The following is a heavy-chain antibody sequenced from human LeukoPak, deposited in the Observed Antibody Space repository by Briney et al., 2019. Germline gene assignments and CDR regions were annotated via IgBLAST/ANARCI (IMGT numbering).Heavy chain of an antibody. D-gene: IGHD6-13*01. J-gene: IGHJ4*02. CDR2: IKSKTDGGTT. Sequence: PGGSLRLSCAASGFTFSNAWMSWVRQAPGKGREWVGRIKSKTDGGTTDYAAPVKGRFTISRDDSKNTLYLQMNSLKTEDTAVYYCTTLAAGIAAASDYWGQGTLVTVSS. V-gene: IGHV3-15*01. CDR1: GFTFSNAW. CDR3: TTLAAGIAAASDY.